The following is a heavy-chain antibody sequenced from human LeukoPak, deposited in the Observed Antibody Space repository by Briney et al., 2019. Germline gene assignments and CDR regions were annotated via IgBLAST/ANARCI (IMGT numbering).Heavy chain of an antibody. CDR3: ARGPIYYDYVWGSYRHGVDFGY. CDR2: ISSSSSYI. D-gene: IGHD3-16*02. V-gene: IGHV3-21*01. Sequence: GGSLRLSCAASGFTFSSYSMNWVRQAPGKGLEWVSSISSSSSYIYYADSVKGRFTISRDNAKNSLYLQMNSLRAEDTAVYYCARGPIYYDYVWGSYRHGVDFGYWGQGTLVTVSS. CDR1: GFTFSSYS. J-gene: IGHJ4*02.